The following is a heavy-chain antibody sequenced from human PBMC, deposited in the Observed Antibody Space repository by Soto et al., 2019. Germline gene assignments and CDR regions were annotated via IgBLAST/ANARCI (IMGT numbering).Heavy chain of an antibody. D-gene: IGHD6-19*01. CDR2: ISYSGTT. V-gene: IGHV4-39*07. CDR1: GGSINNQYYY. J-gene: IGHJ4*02. Sequence: SETLSLTCTVSGGSINNQYYYWGWVRQAPGKGLEWIASISYSGTTFFNPSLKSRVTISVDTSKNQFSLKLSSVTAADTAVYYCARGYYAVAVGTFDYWGQGTLVTVSS. CDR3: ARGYYAVAVGTFDY.